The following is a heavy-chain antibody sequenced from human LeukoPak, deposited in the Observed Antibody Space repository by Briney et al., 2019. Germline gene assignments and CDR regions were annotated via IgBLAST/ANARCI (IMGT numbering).Heavy chain of an antibody. Sequence: PGGSLRLSCAASGFTFSSYGMSWVRQAPGKGLEWVSAISGSGYNTYYADSVKGRFTISRDNSKNPLYLQMNSLRAEDTAVYYCAKERGGEFDYWGQGTLVTVSS. CDR3: AKERGGEFDY. D-gene: IGHD2-21*01. CDR1: GFTFSSYG. V-gene: IGHV3-23*01. J-gene: IGHJ4*02. CDR2: ISGSGYNT.